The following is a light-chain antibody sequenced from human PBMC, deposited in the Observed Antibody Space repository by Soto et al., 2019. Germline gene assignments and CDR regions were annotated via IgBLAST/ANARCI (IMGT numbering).Light chain of an antibody. Sequence: GMTHSPATLSLSPGEGATLSCRAGQRFHSALAWYQQRPGQTPSLLIYDASTRATGIPDRFSGSGSGTEFTLTISSLQSEDFAIYYCQQYGTWPPLTFGGGTKVEI. CDR1: QRFHSA. J-gene: IGKJ4*01. V-gene: IGKV3-15*01. CDR2: DAS. CDR3: QQYGTWPPLT.